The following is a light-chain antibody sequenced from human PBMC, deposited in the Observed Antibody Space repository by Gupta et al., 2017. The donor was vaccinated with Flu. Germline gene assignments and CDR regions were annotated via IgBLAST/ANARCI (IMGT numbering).Light chain of an antibody. J-gene: IGKJ4*01. CDR2: AVT. V-gene: IGKV1-39*01. CDR3: QQSVTIRRT. CDR1: KISYNY. Sequence: DIHMTQPPSSLSASVGDRVTITCRARKISYNYLSWYQPKPGKAPKLLRYAVTNSQSGVPSRFTGCGSGTDFALTIMRRQPEDIATYYCQQSVTIRRTFGGGTKVETK.